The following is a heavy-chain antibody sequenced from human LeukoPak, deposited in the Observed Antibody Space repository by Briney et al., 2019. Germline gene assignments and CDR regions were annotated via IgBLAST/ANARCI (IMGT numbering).Heavy chain of an antibody. CDR3: AKDRPPPFYSNYVGGSDY. CDR2: ISGSGGST. CDR1: GFTFSSYA. V-gene: IGHV3-23*01. J-gene: IGHJ4*02. D-gene: IGHD4-4*01. Sequence: QPGGSLRLSCAASGFTFSSYAMSRVRQAPGKGQEWVSAISGSGGSTYYADSVKGRFTISRDNSKNTLYLQMNSLRAEDTAVYYCAKDRPPPFYSNYVGGSDYWGQGTLVTVSS.